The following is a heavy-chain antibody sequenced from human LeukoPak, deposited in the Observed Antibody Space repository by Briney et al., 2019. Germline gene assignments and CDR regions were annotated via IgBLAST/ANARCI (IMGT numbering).Heavy chain of an antibody. Sequence: ASVKVSCKASGGTFSSYAISRVRQAPGQGLEWMGRIIPILGIANYAQKFQGRVTITADKSTSTAYMELSSLRSEDTAVYYCALILTGSAARGDYFDYWGQGTLATVSS. J-gene: IGHJ4*02. D-gene: IGHD3-9*01. V-gene: IGHV1-69*04. CDR3: ALILTGSAARGDYFDY. CDR2: IIPILGIA. CDR1: GGTFSSYA.